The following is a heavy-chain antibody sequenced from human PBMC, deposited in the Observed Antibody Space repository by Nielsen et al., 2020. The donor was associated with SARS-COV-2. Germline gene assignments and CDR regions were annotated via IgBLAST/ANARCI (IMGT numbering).Heavy chain of an antibody. CDR1: GGSISSSNW. CDR3: ARVEMASAFDY. Sequence: GSLRLSCAVSGGSISSSNWWSWVRQPPGKGLEWIGEIYHSGSTNYNPSLKSRVTISVDKSKNQFSLKLSSVTAADTAVYYCARVEMASAFDYWGQGTLVTVSS. J-gene: IGHJ4*02. CDR2: IYHSGST. D-gene: IGHD5-24*01. V-gene: IGHV4-4*02.